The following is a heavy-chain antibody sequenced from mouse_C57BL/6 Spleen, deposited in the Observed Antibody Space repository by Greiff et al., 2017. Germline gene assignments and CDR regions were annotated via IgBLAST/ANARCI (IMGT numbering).Heavy chain of an antibody. Sequence: QVQLQQSGAELARPGASVKLSCKASGYTFTSYGISWVKQSTGQGLEWIGEIDLRCGNTYYNEKFKGKATLPVDKSSSKAYRELRSLTTKDSAVYYCARRASDWYFDVWGTGTTVTVSS. CDR2: IDLRCGNT. CDR1: GYTFTSYG. J-gene: IGHJ1*03. CDR3: ARRASDWYFDV. V-gene: IGHV1-81*01.